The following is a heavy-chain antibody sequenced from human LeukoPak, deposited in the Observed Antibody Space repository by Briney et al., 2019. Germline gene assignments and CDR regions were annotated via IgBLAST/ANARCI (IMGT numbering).Heavy chain of an antibody. Sequence: PGRSLRLSCAASRFTFSSYGMHWVRQAPGKGLEWVAVIWYDGSNKYYADSVKGRFTISRDNSKNTLYLQMNSLRAEDTAVYYCARERLLWFRDLLPRGAFVIWGQGTMVTVSS. CDR2: IWYDGSNK. CDR1: RFTFSSYG. J-gene: IGHJ3*02. V-gene: IGHV3-33*01. CDR3: ARERLLWFRDLLPRGAFVI. D-gene: IGHD3-10*01.